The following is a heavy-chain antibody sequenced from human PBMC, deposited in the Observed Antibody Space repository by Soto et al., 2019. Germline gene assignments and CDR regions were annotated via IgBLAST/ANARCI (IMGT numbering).Heavy chain of an antibody. CDR1: GGSISSGGYS. V-gene: IGHV4-30-2*01. CDR3: ARAGGLGAVAADY. CDR2: IYHSGST. Sequence: QLQLQESGSGLVKPSQTLSLTCAVSGGSISSGGYSWSWIRQPPGKGLEWIGYIYHSGSTYYNPSLKSRGTIPVDRSKNQFSLKLSSVTAADTAVYYCARAGGLGAVAADYWGQGTLVTVSS. J-gene: IGHJ4*02. D-gene: IGHD6-19*01.